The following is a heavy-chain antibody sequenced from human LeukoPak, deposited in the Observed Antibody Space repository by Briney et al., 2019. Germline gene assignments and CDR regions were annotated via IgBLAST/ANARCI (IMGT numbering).Heavy chain of an antibody. CDR2: MNPNSGNT. J-gene: IGHJ4*02. V-gene: IGHV1-8*01. CDR3: TRDPSSLIAVAGFDY. Sequence: ASVKVSCKASGYTFTSYDISWVRQATGQGLEWMGWMNPNSGNTGYAQKFQGRVTMTRNTSISTAYMELSSLRSEDTAVYYCTRDPSSLIAVAGFDYWGQGTLVTVSS. D-gene: IGHD6-19*01. CDR1: GYTFTSYD.